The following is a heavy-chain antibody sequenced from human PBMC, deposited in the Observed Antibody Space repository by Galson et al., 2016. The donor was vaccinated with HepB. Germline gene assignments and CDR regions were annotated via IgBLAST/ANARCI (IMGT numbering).Heavy chain of an antibody. Sequence: SLRLSCAASGFTFDDHAMHWVRQAPGKGLEWLSGISWNGGYVEYADSVKGRFTISRDNSKNSLYLQMNSLRAEDTAVYYCARRFNSCSGCHWLGDNWGQGTLVTVSS. CDR1: GFTFDDHA. CDR3: ARRFNSCSGCHWLGDN. J-gene: IGHJ4*02. V-gene: IGHV3-9*01. D-gene: IGHD2/OR15-2a*01. CDR2: ISWNGGYV.